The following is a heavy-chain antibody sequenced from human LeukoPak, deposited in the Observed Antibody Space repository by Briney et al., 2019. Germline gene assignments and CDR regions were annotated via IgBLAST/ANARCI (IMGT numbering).Heavy chain of an antibody. Sequence: PSETLSLTCTVSGGSISSYYWSWIRQRPGKGLGWVGYIYYSGSAYYNPSLRSRVTISVETSKNQLSLKLSSVTAADTAVYYCARGSTLIRGFDYWGQGTLVTVSS. D-gene: IGHD3-10*01. CDR1: GGSISSYY. CDR2: IYYSGSA. J-gene: IGHJ4*02. CDR3: ARGSTLIRGFDY. V-gene: IGHV4-59*12.